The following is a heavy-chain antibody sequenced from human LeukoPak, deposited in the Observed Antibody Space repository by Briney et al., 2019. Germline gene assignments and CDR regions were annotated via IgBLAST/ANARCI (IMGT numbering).Heavy chain of an antibody. V-gene: IGHV1-18*01. Sequence: ASVKVSCKASGYTFTSYGISWVRQAPGQGLEWMGWISAYNGNTNYAQKLQGRVTMTTDTSTSTAYMELRSLRSDDTAVYYCARDRLTIFGGTRRSFDYWGQGTLVTVSS. CDR1: GYTFTSYG. CDR3: ARDRLTIFGGTRRSFDY. CDR2: ISAYNGNT. J-gene: IGHJ4*02. D-gene: IGHD3-3*01.